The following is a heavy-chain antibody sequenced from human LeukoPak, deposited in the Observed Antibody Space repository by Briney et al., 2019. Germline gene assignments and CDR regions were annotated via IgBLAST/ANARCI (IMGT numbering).Heavy chain of an antibody. CDR1: GFAFSSYS. Sequence: PGGSLRLSCAASGFAFSSYSMNWVRQAPGKGLEWVSSISTSSSYIYYADSVKGRFTISRDNAKKSLYLQMNSLRADDTAVYYCARGASVVAGNDNAFDIWGQGTMVTVSS. D-gene: IGHD6-19*01. J-gene: IGHJ3*02. V-gene: IGHV3-21*01. CDR3: ARGASVVAGNDNAFDI. CDR2: ISTSSSYI.